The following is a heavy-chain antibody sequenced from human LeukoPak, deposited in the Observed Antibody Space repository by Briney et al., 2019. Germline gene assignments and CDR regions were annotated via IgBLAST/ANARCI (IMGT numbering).Heavy chain of an antibody. CDR3: ARGAYDNWYDP. Sequence: GSLRLSCXASGFTXXSYAMSWVRQAPGKGLEWVSVIQSGGSTYYADSVKGRFTISRDNSKDTLYLQMNSLRAEDTAVYYCARGAYDNWYDPWGQGTLVTVSS. J-gene: IGHJ5*02. D-gene: IGHD4-17*01. CDR1: GFTXXSYA. CDR2: IQSGGST. V-gene: IGHV3-53*01.